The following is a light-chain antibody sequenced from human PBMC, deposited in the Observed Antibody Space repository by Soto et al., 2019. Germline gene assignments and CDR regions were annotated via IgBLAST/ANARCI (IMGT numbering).Light chain of an antibody. Sequence: QSALTQPASVSGSPGQSIAISCTGSSSDVGGYNYVSWYQQYPCKAPKLIIYDVSLRPSGVSDRFSGSKSGNTASLTISGLQAEDEDDYYCSSYTSANTIEIGGGTKLTVL. CDR3: SSYTSANTIE. CDR2: DVS. CDR1: SSDVGGYNY. J-gene: IGLJ2*01. V-gene: IGLV2-14*03.